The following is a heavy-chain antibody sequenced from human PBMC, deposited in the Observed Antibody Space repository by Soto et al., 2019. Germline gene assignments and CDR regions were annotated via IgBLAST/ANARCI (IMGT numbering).Heavy chain of an antibody. J-gene: IGHJ6*02. V-gene: IGHV3-33*01. CDR3: ARDTMYCSSTSCHANDYYYGMDV. Sequence: GGSLRLSCAASGFTFSSYGMHWVRQAPGKGLEWVAVIWYDGSNKYYADSVKGRFTISRDNSKNTLYLQMNSLRAEDTAVYYCARDTMYCSSTSCHANDYYYGMDVWGQGTTVTVSS. D-gene: IGHD2-2*01. CDR2: IWYDGSNK. CDR1: GFTFSSYG.